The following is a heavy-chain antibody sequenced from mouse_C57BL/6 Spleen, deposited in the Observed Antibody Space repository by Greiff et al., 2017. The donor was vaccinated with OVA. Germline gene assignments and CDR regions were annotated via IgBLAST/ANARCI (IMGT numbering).Heavy chain of an antibody. CDR1: GYAFSSYW. J-gene: IGHJ3*01. CDR2: IYPGDGDT. Sequence: VQLQESGAELVKPGASVKISCKASGYAFSSYWMNWVKQRPGKGLEWIGQIYPGDGDTNYNGKFKGKATLTADNSSSTAYMQLSSLTSEDSAVYFCARGTGSSSWFAYWGQGTLVTVSA. V-gene: IGHV1-80*01. CDR3: ARGTGSSSWFAY. D-gene: IGHD1-1*01.